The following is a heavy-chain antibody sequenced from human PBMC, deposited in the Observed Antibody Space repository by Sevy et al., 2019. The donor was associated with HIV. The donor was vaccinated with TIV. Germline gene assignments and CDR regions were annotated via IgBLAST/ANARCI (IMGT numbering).Heavy chain of an antibody. D-gene: IGHD3-3*02. J-gene: IGHJ5*02. CDR2: ISGYNGYT. Sequence: ASVKVSCKASGYSFTNYGIGWVRQAPGQGLEWMGWISGYNGYTNYAQKLQGRVTMTTDTSTSTAYMELRSLRSDDTASYYCAKEGKNIRSWFDPWGQGTLVTVSS. V-gene: IGHV1-18*01. CDR1: GYSFTNYG. CDR3: AKEGKNIRSWFDP.